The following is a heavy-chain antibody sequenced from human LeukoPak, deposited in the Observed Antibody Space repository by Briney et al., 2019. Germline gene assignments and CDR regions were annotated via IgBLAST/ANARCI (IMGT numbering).Heavy chain of an antibody. CDR2: IDSSGGHT. CDR3: ARVGLGELSLGY. D-gene: IGHD3-16*02. J-gene: IGHJ4*02. Sequence: GGSLRLSCAASGFTFSSFAMTWVRQAPGKGLEWVSAIDSSGGHTYYADSVKGRFTISRDNSRNTLYLQMNSLRAEDTAVYYCARVGLGELSLGYWGQGTLVTVSS. V-gene: IGHV3-23*01. CDR1: GFTFSSFA.